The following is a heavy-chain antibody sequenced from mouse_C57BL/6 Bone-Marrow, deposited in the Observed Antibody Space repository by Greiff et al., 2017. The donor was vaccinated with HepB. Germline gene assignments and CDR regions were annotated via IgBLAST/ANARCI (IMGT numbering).Heavy chain of an antibody. CDR3: ARHEDRDYGNFAWFAY. D-gene: IGHD2-1*01. V-gene: IGHV1-62-2*01. Sequence: QVQLQQSGAELVKPGASVKLSCKASGYTFTEYTIHWVKQRSGQGLEWIGWFYPGSGSIKYNEKFKDKATLTADKSSSTVNMELSRLTSEDSAVYFCARHEDRDYGNFAWFAYWGQGTLVTVSA. CDR1: GYTFTEYT. CDR2: FYPGSGSI. J-gene: IGHJ3*01.